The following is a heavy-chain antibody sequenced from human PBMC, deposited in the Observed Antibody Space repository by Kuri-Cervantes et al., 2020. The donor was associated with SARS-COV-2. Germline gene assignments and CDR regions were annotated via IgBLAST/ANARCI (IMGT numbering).Heavy chain of an antibody. J-gene: IGHJ4*02. V-gene: IGHV1-2*02. Sequence: ASVKVSCKASGYTFTGYYIHWVRRAPGQGLEWMGWINPNGGGTNYAQKFQGRVTMTRGTSITTAYMELSRLRFDDTAVYYCARVRQNDFQAFDYWGQGTLVTVSS. CDR1: GYTFTGYY. CDR3: ARVRQNDFQAFDY. D-gene: IGHD3-3*01. CDR2: INPNGGGT.